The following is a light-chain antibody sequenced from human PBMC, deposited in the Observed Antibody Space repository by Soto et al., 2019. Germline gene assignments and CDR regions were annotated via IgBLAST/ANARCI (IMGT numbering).Light chain of an antibody. CDR1: SGSVARNY. V-gene: IGLV6-57*02. CDR3: QSYDSGNRGV. Sequence: QSVTESPGKTVTISCTGSSGSVARNYVQWYQQRPGSAPTTVIYEDNRRPSGVPERFSGSVDSSSNSASLTISGLKPEDEADYYCQSYDSGNRGVFGGGTQLTVL. J-gene: IGLJ7*01. CDR2: EDN.